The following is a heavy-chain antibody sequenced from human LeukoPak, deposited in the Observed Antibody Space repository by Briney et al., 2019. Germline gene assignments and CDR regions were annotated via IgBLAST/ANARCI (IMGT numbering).Heavy chain of an antibody. CDR1: GYIFTNYG. J-gene: IGHJ5*02. CDR3: AREGYADYGWFDP. CDR2: ISAYNGNT. V-gene: IGHV1-18*01. D-gene: IGHD4-17*01. Sequence: ASVKVSCKASGYIFTNYGITWVRQAPGQGLEWVGWISAYNGNTNYAQKLQGRVTITTDTSTSTAYMELRSLRSDDTAMYYCAREGYADYGWFDPWGQGTLVTVSS.